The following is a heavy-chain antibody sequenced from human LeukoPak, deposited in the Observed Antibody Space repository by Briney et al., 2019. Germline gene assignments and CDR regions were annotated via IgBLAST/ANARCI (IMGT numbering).Heavy chain of an antibody. CDR3: ARRSKYYYYYMDV. CDR2: IYYSGST. V-gene: IGHV4-59*12. Sequence: SETLSLTCTVSGGSTSSYYWSWIRQPPGKGLEWIGYIYYSGSTYYNPSLKSRVTISVDTSKNQFSLKLSSVTAADTAVYYCARRSKYYYYYMDVWGKGTTVTVSS. J-gene: IGHJ6*03. D-gene: IGHD2-15*01. CDR1: GGSTSSYY.